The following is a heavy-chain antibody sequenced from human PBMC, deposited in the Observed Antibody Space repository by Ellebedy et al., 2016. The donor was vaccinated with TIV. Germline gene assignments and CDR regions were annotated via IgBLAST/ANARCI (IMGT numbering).Heavy chain of an antibody. J-gene: IGHJ4*02. CDR1: GFTFSSYA. V-gene: IGHV3-23*01. CDR3: ARLSSGWENPDFDY. Sequence: GESLKISCAASGFTFSSYAMSWVRQAPGKGLGWVSAISGSGGSTYYADSLKGRFTISRDNAKNSLYLHMNSLRAEDTAVYYCARLSSGWENPDFDYWGQGTLVTVSS. CDR2: ISGSGGST. D-gene: IGHD6-19*01.